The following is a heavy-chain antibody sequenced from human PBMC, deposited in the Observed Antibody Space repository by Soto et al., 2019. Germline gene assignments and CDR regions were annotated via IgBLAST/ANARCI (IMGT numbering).Heavy chain of an antibody. V-gene: IGHV1-24*01. CDR2: FDPEDGET. Sequence: ASVKVSCKVSGYTLTELSMHXARQAPGKGLEWMGGFDPEDGETIYAQKFQGRVTMTEDTSTDTAYMELSSLRSEDTAVYYCATKIGCSSTSCYGFIFDPWGQGTLVTVSS. D-gene: IGHD2-2*01. J-gene: IGHJ5*02. CDR3: ATKIGCSSTSCYGFIFDP. CDR1: GYTLTELS.